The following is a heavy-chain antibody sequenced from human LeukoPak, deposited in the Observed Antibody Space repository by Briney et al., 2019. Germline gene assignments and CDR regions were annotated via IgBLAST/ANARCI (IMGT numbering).Heavy chain of an antibody. V-gene: IGHV1-8*03. D-gene: IGHD6-13*01. CDR1: GYTFTSYG. CDR2: MNPNSGNT. J-gene: IGHJ6*03. CDR3: ARGVAAARLDYYMDV. Sequence: ASVKVSCKASGYTFTSYGISWVRQATGQGLEWMGWMNPNSGNTGYAQKFQGRVTITRNTSISTAYMELSSLRSEDTAVYYCARGVAAARLDYYMDVWGKGTTVTVSS.